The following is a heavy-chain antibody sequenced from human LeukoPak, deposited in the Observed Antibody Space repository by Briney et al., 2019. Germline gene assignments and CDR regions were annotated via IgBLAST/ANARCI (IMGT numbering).Heavy chain of an antibody. Sequence: PSETLSLTCAVSGGSFSGYYWSWIRQPPGKGLEWIGEINHSGSTNYKPSLKSRVTISVDTSKNKFSLKLSSVTAADTAVYYCARGQGVTTSYYYYYYYMYVCGKGTTVTVSS. CDR2: INHSGST. CDR3: ARGQGVTTSYYYYYYYMYV. V-gene: IGHV4-34*01. CDR1: GGSFSGYY. D-gene: IGHD3-22*01. J-gene: IGHJ6*03.